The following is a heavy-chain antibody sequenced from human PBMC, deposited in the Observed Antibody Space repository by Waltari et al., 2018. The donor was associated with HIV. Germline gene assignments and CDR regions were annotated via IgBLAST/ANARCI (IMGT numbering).Heavy chain of an antibody. J-gene: IGHJ4*02. Sequence: EVQLVETGGGLIQPGGSLRLSCAASGFTVSSNYMSWVRQAPGKGLEWVSVIYSGGSTYYADSVKGRFTISRDNSKNTLYLQMNSLRAEYTAVYYCARDSDGGSYGYWGQGTLVTVSS. D-gene: IGHD1-26*01. V-gene: IGHV3-53*02. CDR3: ARDSDGGSYGY. CDR1: GFTVSSNY. CDR2: IYSGGST.